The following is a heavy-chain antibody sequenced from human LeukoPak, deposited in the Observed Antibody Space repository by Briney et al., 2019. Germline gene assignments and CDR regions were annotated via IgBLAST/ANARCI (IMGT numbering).Heavy chain of an antibody. Sequence: GRSLRLSCAASGFTFSSYGMHWVRQAPGKGLEWGAVISYDGSNKYYADSVKGRFTISRDNSKNTLYLQMNSLRAEDTAVYYCAKAAWGSTSCPDYWGQGTLVTVSS. J-gene: IGHJ4*02. V-gene: IGHV3-30*18. CDR2: ISYDGSNK. CDR1: GFTFSSYG. D-gene: IGHD2-2*01. CDR3: AKAAWGSTSCPDY.